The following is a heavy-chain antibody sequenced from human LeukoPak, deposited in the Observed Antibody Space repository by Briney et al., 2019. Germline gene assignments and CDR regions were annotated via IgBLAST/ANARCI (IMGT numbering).Heavy chain of an antibody. D-gene: IGHD1-26*01. J-gene: IGHJ4*02. CDR1: GYTFTSYF. CDR3: ARDREGVGATLDY. V-gene: IGHV1-46*01. CDR2: INPSGGST. Sequence: ASVKVSCKASGYTFTSYFMHWVRQAPGQGLEWMGIINPSGGSTSYAQKFQGRVTMTRDTSTSTVYMELSSLRSDDTAVYYCARDREGVGATLDYWGQGTLVTVSS.